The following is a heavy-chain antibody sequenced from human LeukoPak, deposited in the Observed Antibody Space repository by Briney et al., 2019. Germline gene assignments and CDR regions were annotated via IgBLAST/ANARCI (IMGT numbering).Heavy chain of an antibody. CDR1: GFTVSSNY. D-gene: IGHD3-3*01. Sequence: PGGSLRLSCAASGFTVSSNYMSWVRQAPGKGLEWVSVIYSGGSTYYADSVKGRFTISRHNSKNTLYLQMSSLRAEDTAVYYCARSGYNDAFDIWGQGTMVTVSS. CDR2: IYSGGST. J-gene: IGHJ3*02. CDR3: ARSGYNDAFDI. V-gene: IGHV3-53*04.